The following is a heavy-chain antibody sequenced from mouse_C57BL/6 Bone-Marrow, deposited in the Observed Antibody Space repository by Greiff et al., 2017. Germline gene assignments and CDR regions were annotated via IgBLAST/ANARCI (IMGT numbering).Heavy chain of an antibody. Sequence: EVQLVESGGGLVKPGGSLKLSCAASGFTFSDYGMHWVRQAPEKGLEWVAYISSGSSNIYSADTVKGRFTISRDNAKNTLFLQLTSLRSEDTAMYYCARRDYGGYYFDYWGPGTTLTGSS. CDR1: GFTFSDYG. CDR2: ISSGSSNI. D-gene: IGHD1-1*02. V-gene: IGHV5-17*01. J-gene: IGHJ2*01. CDR3: ARRDYGGYYFDY.